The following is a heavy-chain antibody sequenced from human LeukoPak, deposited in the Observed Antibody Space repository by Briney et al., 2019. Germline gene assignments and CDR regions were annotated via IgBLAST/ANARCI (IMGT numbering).Heavy chain of an antibody. D-gene: IGHD4-23*01. Sequence: GGSLRLSCAASGFTVSSNYMSWVRQAPGKGLEWVSVIYSGGSTYYADSVKGRFTISRDNSKNMLYLQMNSLRAEDTAVYYCASLTTVGDVFDIWGQGTMVTVSS. CDR3: ASLTTVGDVFDI. CDR2: IYSGGST. CDR1: GFTVSSNY. J-gene: IGHJ3*02. V-gene: IGHV3-53*01.